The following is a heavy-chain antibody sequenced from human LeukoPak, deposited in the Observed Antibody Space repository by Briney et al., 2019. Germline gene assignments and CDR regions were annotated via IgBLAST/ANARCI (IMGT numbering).Heavy chain of an antibody. CDR1: GGCISSYY. V-gene: IGHV4-4*07. CDR3: ARGKYYYGSGSTNYMDV. D-gene: IGHD3-10*01. CDR2: IYTSGST. Sequence: PSETLSLTCTLSGGCISSYYWGWIREPAGEGRVWIGRIYTSGSTNYDPPLKSRVTMSVDTSKNQFSLKLSSVTGADTAVYYCARGKYYYGSGSTNYMDVWGKGTTVAASS. J-gene: IGHJ6*03.